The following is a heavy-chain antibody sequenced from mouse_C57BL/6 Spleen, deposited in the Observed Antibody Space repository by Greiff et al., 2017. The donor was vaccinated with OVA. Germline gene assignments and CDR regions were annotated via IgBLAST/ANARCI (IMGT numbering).Heavy chain of an antibody. CDR2: IDPETGGT. Sequence: QVQLQQSGAELVRPGASVTLSCKASGYTFTDYEMHWVKQTPVHGLEWIGAIDPETGGTAYNQKFKGKAILTADKSSSTAYMELRSLTSEDSAVYYCTTTYYGSSSGWFAYWGQGTLVTVSA. CDR3: TTTYYGSSSGWFAY. D-gene: IGHD1-1*01. V-gene: IGHV1-15*01. CDR1: GYTFTDYE. J-gene: IGHJ3*01.